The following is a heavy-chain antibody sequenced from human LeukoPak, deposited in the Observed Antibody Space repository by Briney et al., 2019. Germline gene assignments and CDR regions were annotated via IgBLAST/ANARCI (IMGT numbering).Heavy chain of an antibody. CDR1: RFTFSDSY. CDR3: AKDQTSITYYYDSSGYSPEFAFDY. D-gene: IGHD3-22*01. V-gene: IGHV3-11*04. Sequence: GGSLRLSCTTSRFTFSDSYMTWVRQAPGKGLEWVSYISTSGSTIYYADSVKGRFTISRDNSKNTLYLQMNSLRAEDTAVYYCAKDQTSITYYYDSSGYSPEFAFDYWGQGTLVTVSS. CDR2: ISTSGSTI. J-gene: IGHJ4*02.